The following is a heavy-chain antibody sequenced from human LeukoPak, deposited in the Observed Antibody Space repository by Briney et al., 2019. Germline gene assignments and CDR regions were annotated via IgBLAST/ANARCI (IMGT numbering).Heavy chain of an antibody. CDR3: TGGRGTYNWFDP. J-gene: IGHJ5*02. CDR2: IDKKDNLYAT. CDR1: TLTFSVSA. D-gene: IGHD3-16*01. V-gene: IGHV3-73*01. Sequence: QPGGSLRLSCAPPTLTFSVSAVPGGRQSTGKGLEWVGHIDKKDNLYATAYAESVKGRFTISRDDSKGTAFLRIEGTRRAHTALYDCTGGRGTYNWFDPSGEGTLVTVSS.